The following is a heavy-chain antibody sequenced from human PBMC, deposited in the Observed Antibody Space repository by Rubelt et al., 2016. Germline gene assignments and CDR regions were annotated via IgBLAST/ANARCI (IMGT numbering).Heavy chain of an antibody. V-gene: IGHV4-39*07. D-gene: IGHD5-18*01. Sequence: QLQLQESGPGLVKPSETLSLTCTVSGGSISSSSYYWGWIRQPPGKGLAWIGSIYYSGSTNYNPSLKSRVTISVDTAKNQFALKLSSVTAADTAVYYCAGFQQLSYIDFWGQGTLVTVSS. J-gene: IGHJ4*02. CDR2: IYYSGST. CDR1: GGSISSSSYY. CDR3: AGFQQLSYIDF.